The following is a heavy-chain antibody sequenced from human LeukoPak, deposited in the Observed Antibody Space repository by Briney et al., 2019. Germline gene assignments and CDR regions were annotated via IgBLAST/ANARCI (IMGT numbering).Heavy chain of an antibody. CDR3: ARDGGYYYGSGRPIPYYYYYYMDV. J-gene: IGHJ6*03. D-gene: IGHD3-10*01. V-gene: IGHV1-18*01. Sequence: ASVKVSCKASGYTFTSYGISWVRQAPGQGLEWMGWISAYNGNTNYAQKLQGRVTMTTDTSTSTAYMELRSLRSDDTAVYYCARDGGYYYGSGRPIPYYYYYYMDVWGKGTTVTISS. CDR1: GYTFTSYG. CDR2: ISAYNGNT.